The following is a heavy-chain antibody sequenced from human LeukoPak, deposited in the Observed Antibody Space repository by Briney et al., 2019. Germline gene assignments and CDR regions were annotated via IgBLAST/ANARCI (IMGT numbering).Heavy chain of an antibody. CDR3: ARGMVTGNY. CDR2: IKPDGSGK. D-gene: IGHD2-21*02. Sequence: GGSLRLSCAASGFTFSSYWMIWVRQAPGKGLEWVANIKPDGSGKYYVDSVKGLFTISRDNAKNSLYLQMNSLRADDTAVYYCARGMVTGNYWGQGTLVTVSS. CDR1: GFTFSSYW. V-gene: IGHV3-7*05. J-gene: IGHJ4*02.